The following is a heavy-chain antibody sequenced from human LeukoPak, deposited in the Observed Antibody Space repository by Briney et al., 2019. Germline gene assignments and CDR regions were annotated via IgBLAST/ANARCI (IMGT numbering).Heavy chain of an antibody. CDR1: GFTFSNYE. CDR2: ISSSGSTI. V-gene: IGHV3-48*03. CDR3: ARGYSSSWYFNWFDP. Sequence: GGSPRLSCAASGFTFSNYEMNWVRQAPGKGLEWVLYISSSGSTIYYADSVKGRFTISRDNAKNSLYLQMNSLRAEDTAVYYCARGYSSSWYFNWFDPWGQGTLVTVSS. D-gene: IGHD6-13*01. J-gene: IGHJ5*02.